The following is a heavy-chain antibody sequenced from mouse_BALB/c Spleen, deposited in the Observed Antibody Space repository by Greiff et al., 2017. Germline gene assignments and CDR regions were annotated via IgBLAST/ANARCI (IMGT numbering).Heavy chain of an antibody. Sequence: VQLQQSGAELVRPGTSVKVSCKASGYAFTNYLIEWVKQRPGQGLEWIGVINPGSGGTNYNEKFKGKATLTADKSSSTAYMQLSSLTSDDSAVYFCTREGFTTATWFAYWGQGTLVTVSA. V-gene: IGHV1-54*01. D-gene: IGHD1-2*01. CDR2: INPGSGGT. CDR1: GYAFTNYL. CDR3: TREGFTTATWFAY. J-gene: IGHJ3*01.